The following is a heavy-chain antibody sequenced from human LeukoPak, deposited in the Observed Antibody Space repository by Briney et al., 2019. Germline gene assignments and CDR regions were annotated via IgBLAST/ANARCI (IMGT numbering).Heavy chain of an antibody. J-gene: IGHJ4*02. CDR1: GGSVSSGGYS. V-gene: IGHV4-30-2*01. CDR3: ARLRTEYYFDY. CDR2: IYHRGST. Sequence: NPSHTLSLTCALAGGSVSSGGYSWSCIRQPPGKGLEWIGYIYHRGSTYYHPSLKSRVTISVDRPKTQFSVKLSSVTAADTAVYYCARLRTEYYFDYWGQGTLVSVSS.